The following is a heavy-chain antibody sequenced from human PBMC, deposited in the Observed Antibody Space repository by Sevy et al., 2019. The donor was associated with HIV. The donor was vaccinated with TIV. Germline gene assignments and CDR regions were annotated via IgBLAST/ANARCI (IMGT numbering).Heavy chain of an antibody. V-gene: IGHV6-1*01. CDR2: TYYRSKWYN. Sequence: QSQTLSLTCAISGDSVSSNSAAWNWIRQSPSRGLEWLGRTYYRSKWYNDYAVSVKSLITINPDTSKNQFSLQLNSVTPEDTAVYYCARDSSSSSALRDYYYYGMDVWCQGTTVTVSS. D-gene: IGHD6-6*01. CDR3: ARDSSSSSALRDYYYYGMDV. J-gene: IGHJ6*02. CDR1: GDSVSSNSAA.